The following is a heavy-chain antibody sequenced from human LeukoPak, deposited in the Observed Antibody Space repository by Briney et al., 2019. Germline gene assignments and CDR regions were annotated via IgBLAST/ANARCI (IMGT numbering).Heavy chain of an antibody. Sequence: ASVKVSCKASGGTFSSYAISWVRQAPGQGLEWMGGIIPIFGTANYAQKFQGGVTITADESTSTAYMELSSLRSEDTAVYYCARDWVVVRGVMYGMDVWGQGTTVTVSS. CDR1: GGTFSSYA. CDR2: IIPIFGTA. D-gene: IGHD3-10*01. CDR3: ARDWVVVRGVMYGMDV. J-gene: IGHJ6*02. V-gene: IGHV1-69*13.